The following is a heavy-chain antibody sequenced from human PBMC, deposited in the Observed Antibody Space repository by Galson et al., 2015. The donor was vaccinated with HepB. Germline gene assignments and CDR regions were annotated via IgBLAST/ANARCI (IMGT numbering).Heavy chain of an antibody. V-gene: IGHV1-69*13. CDR1: GGTFSSYA. CDR3: ASPGFAGFGNFDYYGMDV. D-gene: IGHD3-10*01. Sequence: SVKVSCKASGGTFSSYAISWVRQAPGQGLEWMGGIIPIFGTANYAQKFQGRVTITADESTSTAYMELNSLRSEDTAVYYCASPGFAGFGNFDYYGMDVWGQGTTVTVSS. J-gene: IGHJ6*02. CDR2: IIPIFGTA.